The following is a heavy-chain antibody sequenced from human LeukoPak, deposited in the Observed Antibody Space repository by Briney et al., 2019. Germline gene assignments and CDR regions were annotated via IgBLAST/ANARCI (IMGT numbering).Heavy chain of an antibody. J-gene: IGHJ4*02. CDR2: ISYDGSNK. Sequence: TGGSLRLSCAASGFTFSSYAMHWVRQAPGKGLEWVAVISYDGSNKYYADSVKGRFTMSRDNSKTTLYLQMNSLRAEDTAVYYCARGGRSSGSYYRYWGQGTLVTVSS. D-gene: IGHD1-26*01. V-gene: IGHV3-30*04. CDR1: GFTFSSYA. CDR3: ARGGRSSGSYYRY.